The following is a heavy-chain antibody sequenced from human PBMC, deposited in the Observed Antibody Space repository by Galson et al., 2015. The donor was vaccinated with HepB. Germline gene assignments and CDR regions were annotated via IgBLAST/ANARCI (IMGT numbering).Heavy chain of an antibody. J-gene: IGHJ4*02. Sequence: PALVKPTQTLTLTCTFSGFSLSTRGMCVSWIRQPPGKALEWLARTDWDDDKYYSTSLRTMLTISKDTSENQVVLTMTNMDPVDTATYYCARIRRGVDPSSWSPIDYWGQGTLVTVSS. V-gene: IGHV2-70*11. CDR3: ARIRRGVDPSSWSPIDY. CDR2: TDWDDDK. CDR1: GFSLSTRGMC. D-gene: IGHD6-13*01.